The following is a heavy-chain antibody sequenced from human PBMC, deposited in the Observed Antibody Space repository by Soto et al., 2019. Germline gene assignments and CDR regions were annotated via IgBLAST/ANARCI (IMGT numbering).Heavy chain of an antibody. V-gene: IGHV3-30*18. CDR3: AKDPRYIYGYSVDY. CDR2: ISYDGSNK. CDR1: GFTFSTYG. J-gene: IGHJ4*02. Sequence: SLRLSCAASGFTFSTYGMHWVRQAPGKGLEWVAVISYDGSNKYYADSVKGRFTVSRDNSKNTLYLQMNSLRAEDTAVYYCAKDPRYIYGYSVDYWGQGTLVTVSS. D-gene: IGHD5-18*01.